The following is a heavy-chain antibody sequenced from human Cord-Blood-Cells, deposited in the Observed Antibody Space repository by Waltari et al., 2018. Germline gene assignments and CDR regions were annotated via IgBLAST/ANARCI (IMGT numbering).Heavy chain of an antibody. CDR3: AKREANWGSRRHFDL. Sequence: EVQLVESGGGLVQPGGSLRLFCAASGFTFSSYAMSWVRQAPGKGLEWVSAISGRCGSTYYSDSVKGRFTISRDNSKNTLYLQMNSLRAEDTAVYYCAKREANWGSRRHFDLWGRGTLVTVSS. J-gene: IGHJ2*01. CDR2: ISGRCGST. CDR1: GFTFSSYA. D-gene: IGHD7-27*01. V-gene: IGHV3-23*04.